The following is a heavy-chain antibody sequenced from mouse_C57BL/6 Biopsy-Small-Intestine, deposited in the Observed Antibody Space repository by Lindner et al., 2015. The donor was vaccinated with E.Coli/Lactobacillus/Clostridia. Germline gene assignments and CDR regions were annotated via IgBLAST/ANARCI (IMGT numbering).Heavy chain of an antibody. CDR2: IFPGDGDT. V-gene: IGHV1-82*01. J-gene: IGHJ1*03. CDR1: GYAFSTSW. D-gene: IGHD2-1*01. Sequence: VQLQESGPELVKPGASVKISCQASGYAFSTSWMNWVKQRPGEGLEWIGRIFPGDGDTNYNGKSKGKATLTADKSSSTAYMQLSSLTSEDSAVYFCARSGGNYGWYFDVWGTGTTVTVSS. CDR3: ARSGGNYGWYFDV.